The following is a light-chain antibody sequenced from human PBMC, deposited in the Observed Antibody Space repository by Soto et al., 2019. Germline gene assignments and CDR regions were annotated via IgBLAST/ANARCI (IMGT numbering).Light chain of an antibody. CDR2: RTS. CDR1: QSINIW. J-gene: IGKJ1*01. CDR3: QQYDTYPWT. V-gene: IGKV1-5*03. Sequence: DIQMTQSPSTLSASVGDRVTIACRASQSINIWLAWYQQKPGKAPNLLIYRTSSLESGVPSRFSGSVSGTEFTLTISGLQPDDFATYYCQQYDTYPWTFGQGTKVDIK.